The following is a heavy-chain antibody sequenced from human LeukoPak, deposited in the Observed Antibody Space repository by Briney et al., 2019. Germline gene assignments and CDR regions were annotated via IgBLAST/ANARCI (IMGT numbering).Heavy chain of an antibody. D-gene: IGHD4-23*01. V-gene: IGHV3-48*02. CDR1: GFTFSSYG. CDR3: AADLNTVVTLGY. CDR2: ISTSSSTI. J-gene: IGHJ4*02. Sequence: QSGGSLRLSCAASGFTFSSYGMNWVRQAPGKGLEWVSYISTSSSTIYYADSVKGRSTISRDNAKNSLYLQMNSLRDEDTAVYYCAADLNTVVTLGYWGQGTLVTVSS.